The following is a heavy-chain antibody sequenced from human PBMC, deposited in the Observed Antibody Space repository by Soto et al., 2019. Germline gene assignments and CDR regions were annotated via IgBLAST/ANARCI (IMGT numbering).Heavy chain of an antibody. V-gene: IGHV1-18*04. CDR2: ISAYNGNT. CDR1: GYTFTSYG. D-gene: IGHD3-9*01. CDR3: ASSYYDILTGYYGGWFDP. J-gene: IGHJ5*02. Sequence: QVQLVQSGAEVKKPGASVKVSCKASGYTFTSYGISWVRQAPGQGLEWMGWISAYNGNTNYAQKLQGRVTMTTDTSTSTAYMELRSLRSDDTAVYYCASSYYDILTGYYGGWFDPWGQGPLVTVSS.